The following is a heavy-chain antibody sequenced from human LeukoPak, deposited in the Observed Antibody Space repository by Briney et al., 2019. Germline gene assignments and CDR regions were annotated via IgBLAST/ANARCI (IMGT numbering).Heavy chain of an antibody. CDR2: INHSGST. Sequence: SETLSLTCALSGGSFSGYYWSWIRQPPGKGLEWLGEINHSGSTNYNPSLKSRVTISVDTSKNQFSLKLSSVTAADTAVYYCARVMGSVWAILFDPWGQGTLVTVSS. J-gene: IGHJ5*02. D-gene: IGHD6-25*01. CDR1: GGSFSGYY. CDR3: ARVMGSVWAILFDP. V-gene: IGHV4-34*01.